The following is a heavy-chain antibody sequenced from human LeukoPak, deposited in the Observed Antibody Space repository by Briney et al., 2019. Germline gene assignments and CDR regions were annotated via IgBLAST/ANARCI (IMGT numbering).Heavy chain of an antibody. D-gene: IGHD2-2*01. V-gene: IGHV1-18*01. CDR2: ISAYNGNT. CDR1: GYTFTSYG. CDR3: ARAGPSSPIYYYGMDV. Sequence: ASVKVSCKASGYTFTSYGISWVRQAPGQGLEWMGWISAYNGNTNYAQKLQGRVTMTTDTSTSTAYRELRSLRSDDTAVYYRARAGPSSPIYYYGMDVWGQGTTVTVSS. J-gene: IGHJ6*02.